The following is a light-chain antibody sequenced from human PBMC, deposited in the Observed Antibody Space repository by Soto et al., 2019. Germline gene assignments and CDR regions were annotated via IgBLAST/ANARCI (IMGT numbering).Light chain of an antibody. CDR2: EVS. V-gene: IGLV2-14*01. J-gene: IGLJ1*01. CDR1: RSDVGGYNY. CDR3: SSYTSSSTPYV. Sequence: QSALTQPASVSGSPGQSITISCTGTRSDVGGYNYVSWYQQHPGKAPKLMIYEVSNRPSGVSNRFSCSKSGNTASLTISGLQAEDEADYYCSSYTSSSTPYVFVTGTKLTVL.